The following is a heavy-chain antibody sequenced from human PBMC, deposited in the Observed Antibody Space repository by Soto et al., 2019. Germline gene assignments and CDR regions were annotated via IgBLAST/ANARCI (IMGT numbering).Heavy chain of an antibody. CDR1: GFTFSSYA. Sequence: EVQLLESGGGLVQPGGSLRLSCAASGFTFSSYAMSWVRQAPGKGLEWVSAISGSGGSTYYADSVKGRFAISRDNSKNTLYLQMNSLRAEDTAVYYCAKDGGSSGWYFLDWGQGTLVTVSS. CDR3: AKDGGSSGWYFLD. V-gene: IGHV3-23*01. D-gene: IGHD6-19*01. J-gene: IGHJ4*02. CDR2: ISGSGGST.